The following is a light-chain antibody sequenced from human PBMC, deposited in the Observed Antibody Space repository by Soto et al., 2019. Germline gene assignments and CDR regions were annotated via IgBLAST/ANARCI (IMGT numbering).Light chain of an antibody. CDR3: QQFYIAPVT. CDR2: SAS. J-gene: IGKJ5*01. V-gene: IGKV1-39*01. Sequence: DIQMSQSPSSLSASVGDRVTITCPASQTIKNSLNWYQQKPGSAPNLLIYSASSLHVGVPSRFSGSKSGPDFTLTISGLQPEDFATYYCQQFYIAPVTFGQGTRLEI. CDR1: QTIKNS.